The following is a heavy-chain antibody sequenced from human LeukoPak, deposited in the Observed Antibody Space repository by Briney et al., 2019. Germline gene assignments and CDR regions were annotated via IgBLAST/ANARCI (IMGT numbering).Heavy chain of an antibody. V-gene: IGHV1-69*02. CDR2: IIPILGIA. Sequence: SVKVSCKASGGTFSSYTISWVRQAPGQGLEWMGRIIPILGIANYAQKFQGRVTITADKSTSTAYMELSSLRSEDTAVYYCARGRRPSIAALRDYYYYYMDVWDKGTTVTVSS. CDR3: ARGRRPSIAALRDYYYYYMDV. J-gene: IGHJ6*03. D-gene: IGHD6-6*01. CDR1: GGTFSSYT.